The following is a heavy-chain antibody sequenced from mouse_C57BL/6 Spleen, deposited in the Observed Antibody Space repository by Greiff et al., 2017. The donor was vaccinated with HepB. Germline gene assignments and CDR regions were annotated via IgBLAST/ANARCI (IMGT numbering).Heavy chain of an antibody. V-gene: IGHV1-80*01. J-gene: IGHJ1*03. D-gene: IGHD2-5*01. CDR3: ARGHYSNGYFDV. Sequence: QVQLQQSGAELVKPGASVKISCKASGYAFSSYWMNWVKQRPGKGLEWIGQIYPGDGDTNYNGKFKGKATLTADKSSSTAYMQLSSLTSEDSAVYFCARGHYSNGYFDVWGTGTTVTVSS. CDR1: GYAFSSYW. CDR2: IYPGDGDT.